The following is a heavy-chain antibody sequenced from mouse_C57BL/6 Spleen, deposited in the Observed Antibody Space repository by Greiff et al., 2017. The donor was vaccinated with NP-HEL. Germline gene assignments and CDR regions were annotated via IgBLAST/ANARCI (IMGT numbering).Heavy chain of an antibody. Sequence: QVQLQQSGPELVKPGASVKISCKASGYAFSSSWMNWVKQRPGKGLEWIGRIYPGDGDTNYNGKFKGKATLTAAKSSSTAYMQLSSLTSEDSAVYICAREGGQLRPFDYWGQGTTLTVSS. D-gene: IGHD3-2*02. CDR1: GYAFSSSW. J-gene: IGHJ2*01. CDR2: IYPGDGDT. CDR3: AREGGQLRPFDY. V-gene: IGHV1-82*01.